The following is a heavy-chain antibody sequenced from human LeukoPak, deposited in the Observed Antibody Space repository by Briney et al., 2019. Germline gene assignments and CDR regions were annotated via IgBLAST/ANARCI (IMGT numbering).Heavy chain of an antibody. Sequence: PSETLSLTCTVSGGSISSSSYYWGWIRQPPGKGLEWIGTIYYTGSTYYNPSLKSRVTISIDTSKNQFSLKLTSVTAADTAVYYCARRQSSSLWYFDLWGRGSLVTVSS. D-gene: IGHD6-6*01. CDR2: IYYTGST. V-gene: IGHV4-39*07. J-gene: IGHJ2*01. CDR1: GGSISSSSYY. CDR3: ARRQSSSLWYFDL.